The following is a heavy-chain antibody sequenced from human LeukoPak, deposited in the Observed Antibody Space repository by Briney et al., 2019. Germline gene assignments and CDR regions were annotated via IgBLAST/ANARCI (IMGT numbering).Heavy chain of an antibody. CDR1: GFTFSSYA. D-gene: IGHD1-26*01. CDR3: AKDKLELRVGHPFDY. CDR2: MSGSGGST. J-gene: IGHJ4*02. Sequence: HPGGSLRLSCAASGFTFSSYAMSWVRQAPGKGLEWVSAMSGSGGSTYYADSEKGRFTISRDNSKNTLYLQMNSLRAEDTAVYYCAKDKLELRVGHPFDYWGQGTLVTVSS. V-gene: IGHV3-23*01.